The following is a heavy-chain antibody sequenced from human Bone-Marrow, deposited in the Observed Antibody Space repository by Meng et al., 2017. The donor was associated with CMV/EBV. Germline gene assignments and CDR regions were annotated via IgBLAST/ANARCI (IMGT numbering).Heavy chain of an antibody. CDR3: ARGDRVELEPFDY. D-gene: IGHD1-1*01. CDR2: THTSGNT. V-gene: IGHV4-61*02. Sequence: QAQLQGSGPGLVETSPFLSLTVTLSGGSISSGSYYWSWIRQPAGKGLEWIGRTHTSGNTHYNPSLQSGVTISVATSKNQLSQKVTSVTAADTAVYYCARGDRVELEPFDYWGRGILVTVSS. CDR1: GGSISSGSYY. J-gene: IGHJ4*02.